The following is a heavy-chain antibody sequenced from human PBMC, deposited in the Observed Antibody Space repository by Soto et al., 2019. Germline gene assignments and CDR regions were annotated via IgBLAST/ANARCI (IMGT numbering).Heavy chain of an antibody. CDR1: GFTFSSYS. CDR3: ARDIRVFGESSGSYDY. J-gene: IGHJ4*02. D-gene: IGHD3-10*01. CDR2: ISSSSSYI. V-gene: IGHV3-21*01. Sequence: EVQLVESGGGLVKLGGSLRLSCAASGFTFSSYSMNWVRQAPGKGLEWVSSISSSSSYIYYADSVKGRFTISRDNAKNSLYLQMNSLRAEDTAVYYCARDIRVFGESSGSYDYWGQGTLVTVSS.